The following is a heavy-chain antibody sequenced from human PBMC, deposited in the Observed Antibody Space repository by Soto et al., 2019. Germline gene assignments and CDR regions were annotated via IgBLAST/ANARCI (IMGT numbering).Heavy chain of an antibody. D-gene: IGHD6-13*01. J-gene: IGHJ4*02. CDR1: GFTFGDYW. Sequence: EVQLVESGGGLVPPGGSLRLSCAASGFTFGDYWMHWLRQIPGKGLVWLARINSDGSSVTYADSMEGRFTISRHNAWNTLYLQMNSLRTEDTAVYLCARAATEDQLDLGFFDYWGQGSLVTVSS. CDR2: INSDGSSV. CDR3: ARAATEDQLDLGFFDY. V-gene: IGHV3-74*03.